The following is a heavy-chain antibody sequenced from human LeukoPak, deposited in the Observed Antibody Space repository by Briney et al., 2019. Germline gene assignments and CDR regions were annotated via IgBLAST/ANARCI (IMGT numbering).Heavy chain of an antibody. CDR2: ISFDGNIK. V-gene: IGHV3-30*18. CDR1: GFTLSSYG. CDR3: AKEVKLRGAPYGTVDY. Sequence: PGGSLRLSCAASGFTLSSYGMHWVRQAPGKGLDWVAVISFDGNIKYYADSVKGRFTISRDTSKNTLYLQMNSLRVDDTAVYYCAKEVKLRGAPYGTVDYWGQGTLVTVSS. D-gene: IGHD3-10*01. J-gene: IGHJ4*02.